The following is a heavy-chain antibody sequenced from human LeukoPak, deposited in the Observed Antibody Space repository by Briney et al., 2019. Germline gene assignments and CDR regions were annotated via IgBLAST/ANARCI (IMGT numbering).Heavy chain of an antibody. CDR1: GGSISNYY. V-gene: IGHV4-4*07. J-gene: IGHJ4*02. CDR2: VHSSRGS. Sequence: SETLSLTCTVSGGSISNYYWSWIRQPAGKGLEWIGRVHSSRGSNYNPSLKSRVTMSVDTSKNQVSLKLISVTAADTAVYYCARENWNYGEDFWGQGTLDTVSS. CDR3: ARENWNYGEDF. D-gene: IGHD1-7*01.